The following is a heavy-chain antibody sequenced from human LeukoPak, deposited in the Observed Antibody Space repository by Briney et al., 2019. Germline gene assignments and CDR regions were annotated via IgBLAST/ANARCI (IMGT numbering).Heavy chain of an antibody. CDR1: GFTFSSYS. V-gene: IGHV3-21*01. J-gene: IGHJ6*02. CDR2: ISSSSSYI. D-gene: IGHD3-10*01. Sequence: GGSLRLSCAASGFTFSSYSMNWVRQAPGKGLEWVSSISSSSSYIYYADSVKGRFTISRDNAKNSLYLQMNSLRAEDTAVYYCASNYGSGSYLFYYYGMDVWGQGTTVTVSS. CDR3: ASNYGSGSYLFYYYGMDV.